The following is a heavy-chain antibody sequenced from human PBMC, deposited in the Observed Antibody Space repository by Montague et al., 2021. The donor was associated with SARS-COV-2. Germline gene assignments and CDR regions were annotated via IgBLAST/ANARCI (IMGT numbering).Heavy chain of an antibody. Sequence: LRLSCAASGFTVSNNYMSWVRQAPGRGLEWIGYIYYSGSTYYNPSLKSRVTISVDTSKNQFSLKLSSVTAADTAVYYCARDTGISGAFDIWGQGTMVTVSS. CDR3: ARDTGISGAFDI. V-gene: IGHV4-31*02. D-gene: IGHD2-15*01. CDR1: GFTVSNNY. J-gene: IGHJ3*02. CDR2: IYYSGST.